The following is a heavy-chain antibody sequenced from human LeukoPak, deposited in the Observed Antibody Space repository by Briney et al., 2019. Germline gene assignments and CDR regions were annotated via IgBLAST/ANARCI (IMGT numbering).Heavy chain of an antibody. CDR2: IMQDGNDK. V-gene: IGHV3-7*01. CDR3: ASRIVGTPDYFDY. J-gene: IGHJ4*02. D-gene: IGHD1-26*01. Sequence: TGGSLRLSCAASGFTFRTYCMSWVRQAPGKGLEWVANIMQDGNDKYYVDSVKGRFTISRDNAKNSLYLQLNSLRVEDTAVYYCASRIVGTPDYFDYWGQGTLVTVSS. CDR1: GFTFRTYC.